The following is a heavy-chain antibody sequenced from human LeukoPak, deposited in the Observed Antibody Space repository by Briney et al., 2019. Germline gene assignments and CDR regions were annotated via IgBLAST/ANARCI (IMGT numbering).Heavy chain of an antibody. J-gene: IGHJ6*04. CDR3: ARKAYGLDV. Sequence: GGSLRLSCAPSGFTFSSYWMSWVRQAPGKGLERVANIKQDGSEKYYVDSVKGRFTISRDNAKNSRYLQMNSLRAEDTAVYYCARKAYGLDVWGKGTTVTVSS. V-gene: IGHV3-7*03. CDR1: GFTFSSYW. CDR2: IKQDGSEK.